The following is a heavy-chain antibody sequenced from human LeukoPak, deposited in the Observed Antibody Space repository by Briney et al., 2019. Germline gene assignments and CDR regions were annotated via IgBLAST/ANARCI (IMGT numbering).Heavy chain of an antibody. CDR3: AKDRVYDSSGYWFDY. V-gene: IGHV3-9*01. CDR2: ISWNSGSI. Sequence: GGSLRLSCAASGFTFDDYAMHWVRQAPGKGLEWVSGISWNSGSIGYADSVKGRFTISRDNAKNSLYLQMNSLRAEDTALYYCAKDRVYDSSGYWFDYWGQGTLVTVSS. D-gene: IGHD3-22*01. CDR1: GFTFDDYA. J-gene: IGHJ4*02.